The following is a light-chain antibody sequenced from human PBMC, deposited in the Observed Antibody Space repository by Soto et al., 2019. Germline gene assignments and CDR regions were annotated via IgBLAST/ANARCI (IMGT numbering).Light chain of an antibody. CDR3: QQRSTWPIT. J-gene: IGKJ5*01. CDR1: QSVSSY. CDR2: DAS. V-gene: IGKV3-11*01. Sequence: EIVLTQSPATLSLSPGERATLSCRASQSVSSYLAWYQQKPGQAPSLLMYDASNRATGIPARYSGSGSGTDFTLTISSLEPEDFAVYYCQQRSTWPITFGQGTRLEIK.